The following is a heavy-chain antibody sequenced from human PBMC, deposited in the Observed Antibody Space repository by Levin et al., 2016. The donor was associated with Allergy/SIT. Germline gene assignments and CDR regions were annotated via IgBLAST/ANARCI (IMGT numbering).Heavy chain of an antibody. J-gene: IGHJ4*02. Sequence: GESLKISCAASGFTFSNAWMSWVRQAPGKGLEWVGRIKSKTDGGTTDYAAPVKGRFTISRDDSKNTLYLQMNSLKTEDTAVYYCTTGQVVYFDYGDYSGHYWGQGTLVTVSS. CDR2: IKSKTDGGTT. D-gene: IGHD4-17*01. CDR3: TTGQVVYFDYGDYSGHY. V-gene: IGHV3-15*01. CDR1: GFTFSNAW.